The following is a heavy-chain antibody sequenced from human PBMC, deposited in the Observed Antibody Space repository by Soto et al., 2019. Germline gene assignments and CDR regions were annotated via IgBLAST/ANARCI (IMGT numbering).Heavy chain of an antibody. Sequence: QVQLVESGGGVVQPGRSLRLSCAASGFTFSSYGMHWVRQAPGKGLEWVAVIWYVGSNKYYADSVKGRFTISRDNSKNTLYLQMNSLRAEDTAVYYCAWGGYDYVDYWGQGTLVTVSS. D-gene: IGHD5-12*01. V-gene: IGHV3-33*01. CDR2: IWYVGSNK. CDR3: AWGGYDYVDY. CDR1: GFTFSSYG. J-gene: IGHJ4*02.